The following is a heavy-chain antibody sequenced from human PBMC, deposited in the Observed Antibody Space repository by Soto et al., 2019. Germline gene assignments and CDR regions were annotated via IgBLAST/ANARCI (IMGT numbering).Heavy chain of an antibody. D-gene: IGHD2-21*02. V-gene: IGHV1-18*01. CDR1: GYTFTSYG. CDR2: ISAYNGNT. J-gene: IGHJ6*02. Sequence: QVQLVQSGAEVKKPGASVKVSCKASGYTFTSYGISWVRQAPGQGLEWMGWISAYNGNTNYAQKLQGRVTMTTDTSTSTAYMDLRSLGPAETAVYYCARVYHCGGDCYLYYYYGMDVWGQGTTVTVSS. CDR3: ARVYHCGGDCYLYYYYGMDV.